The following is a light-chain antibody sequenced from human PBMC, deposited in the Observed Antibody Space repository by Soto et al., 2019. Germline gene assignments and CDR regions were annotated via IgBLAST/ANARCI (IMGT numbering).Light chain of an antibody. CDR2: DAS. CDR1: QDIATY. J-gene: IGKJ5*01. V-gene: IGKV1-33*01. Sequence: DIQMTQSPSSLSASVGNRVTITFQASQDIATYLNWYQQKPGKAPNLLIYDASNLETGVPSRFSGSGSGTEFTLTISSLEPEDFAVYYCQQRSNWPITFGQGTRLEIK. CDR3: QQRSNWPIT.